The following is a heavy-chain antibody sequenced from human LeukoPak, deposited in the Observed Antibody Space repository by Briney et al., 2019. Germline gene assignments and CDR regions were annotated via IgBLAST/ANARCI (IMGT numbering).Heavy chain of an antibody. CDR2: ISSNGHST. Sequence: RSGGSLRLSCSTSGFTFSNYAMNWVRQAPGKGLEYVSTISSNGHSTYYADSVKGRFSISRDNSKNTLYLQLSSLRADDTAVYYCVKDRYTAGRPYDNWGQGTLVTVSS. V-gene: IGHV3-64D*06. D-gene: IGHD5-18*01. J-gene: IGHJ4*02. CDR3: VKDRYTAGRPYDN. CDR1: GFTFSNYA.